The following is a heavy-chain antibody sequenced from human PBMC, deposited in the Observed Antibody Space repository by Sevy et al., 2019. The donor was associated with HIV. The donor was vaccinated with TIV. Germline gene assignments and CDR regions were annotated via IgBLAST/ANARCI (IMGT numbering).Heavy chain of an antibody. Sequence: GGCLRLSCAASGFTFDDFGMSWVRQAPGKGLEWVSAINWNGGRSAYGDSVKGRFTISRDNAKNSLDLQMNSLRVEDTAFYDCARGGERPRCDDSSEGHFDHWGQGTPVTVSS. CDR3: ARGGERPRCDDSSEGHFDH. J-gene: IGHJ4*02. CDR1: GFTFDDFG. CDR2: INWNGGRS. V-gene: IGHV3-20*01. D-gene: IGHD3-22*01.